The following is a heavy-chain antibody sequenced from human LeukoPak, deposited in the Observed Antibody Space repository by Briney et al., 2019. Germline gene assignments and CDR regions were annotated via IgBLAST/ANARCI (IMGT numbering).Heavy chain of an antibody. Sequence: QPGRSLRLSCAASGFTFSSYGMHWVRQAPGKGLEWVAVISYDGSNKYYADSVKGRFTISRDNSKNTLYLQMNSLRAEDTAVYYCARGISEYSSSEGDDYWGQGTLVTVSS. CDR3: ARGISEYSSSEGDDY. V-gene: IGHV3-30*03. CDR1: GFTFSSYG. CDR2: ISYDGSNK. D-gene: IGHD6-6*01. J-gene: IGHJ4*02.